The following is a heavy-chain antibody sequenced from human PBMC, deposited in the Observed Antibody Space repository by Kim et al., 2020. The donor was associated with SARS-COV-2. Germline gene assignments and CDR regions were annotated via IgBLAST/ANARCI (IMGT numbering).Heavy chain of an antibody. CDR3: ARSTMIRGVPLYYYYGMDV. CDR2: IYYSGST. D-gene: IGHD3-10*01. V-gene: IGHV4-59*01. J-gene: IGHJ6*02. CDR1: GGSISSYY. Sequence: SQTLSLTCTVSGGSISSYYWSWIRQPPGKGLEWIGYIYYSGSTNYNPSLKSRVTISVDTSKNQFSLKLSSVTAADTAVYYCARSTMIRGVPLYYYYGMDVWGQGTTVTVSS.